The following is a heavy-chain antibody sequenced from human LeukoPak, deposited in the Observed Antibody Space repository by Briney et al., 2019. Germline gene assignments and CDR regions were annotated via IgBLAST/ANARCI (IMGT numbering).Heavy chain of an antibody. CDR2: INPKSGGT. J-gene: IGHJ5*02. V-gene: IGHV1-2*02. D-gene: IGHD3-16*01. CDR1: VYTVTRYY. Sequence: GASLKVCCKASVYTVTRYYIHSVRQSPGPRGRGMGWINPKSGGTNYAQKFQGRVTMTRDTSISTAYMELSRLRSDDTAVYYCARDARKLWGLTAFDPWGQGTLVTVSS. CDR3: ARDARKLWGLTAFDP.